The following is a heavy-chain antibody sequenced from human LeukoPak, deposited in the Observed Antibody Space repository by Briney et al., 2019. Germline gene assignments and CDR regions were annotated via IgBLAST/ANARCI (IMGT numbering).Heavy chain of an antibody. J-gene: IGHJ4*02. CDR3: ARDEHGRPIDY. D-gene: IGHD1/OR15-1a*01. CDR2: INPNSGVT. V-gene: IGHV1-2*02. CDR1: GYTFTYYY. Sequence: ASVKVSCKASGYTFTYYYMHWVRQAPGQGLEWMGWINPNSGVTNHAQKFQGRVTITADKSTSTAYMELSSLRSEDTAVYYCARDEHGRPIDYWGQGTLVTVSS.